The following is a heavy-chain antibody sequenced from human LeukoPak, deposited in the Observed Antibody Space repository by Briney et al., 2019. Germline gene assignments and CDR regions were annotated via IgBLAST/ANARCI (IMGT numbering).Heavy chain of an antibody. CDR3: AREGSIAVAGTFDY. CDR1: GFTFSSYA. CDR2: ISYDGSNK. J-gene: IGHJ4*02. V-gene: IGHV3-30*04. Sequence: PGRSLRLSCAASGFTFSSYAMHWVRQAPGKGLEWVPVISYDGSNKYYADSVKGRFTISRDNSKNTLYLQMNSLRAEDTAVYYCAREGSIAVAGTFDYWGQGTLVTVSS. D-gene: IGHD6-19*01.